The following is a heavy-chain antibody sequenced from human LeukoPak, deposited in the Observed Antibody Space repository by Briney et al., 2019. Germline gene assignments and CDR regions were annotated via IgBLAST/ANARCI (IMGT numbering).Heavy chain of an antibody. J-gene: IGHJ4*02. Sequence: GGSLRLSCAASGFTFDDYAMHWVRQAPGKGLEWVSGISWNSGSIGYADSVKGRFTISRDNFKNTLYLQMNSLRAEDTAVYYCAKDPHDGYNPSYFDYWGQGTLVTVSS. CDR1: GFTFDDYA. CDR2: ISWNSGSI. CDR3: AKDPHDGYNPSYFDY. D-gene: IGHD5-24*01. V-gene: IGHV3-9*01.